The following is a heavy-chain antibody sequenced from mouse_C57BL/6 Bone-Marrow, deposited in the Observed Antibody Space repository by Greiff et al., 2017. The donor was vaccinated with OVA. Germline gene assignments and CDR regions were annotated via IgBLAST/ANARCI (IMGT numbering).Heavy chain of an antibody. CDR2: IYPRSGNT. Sequence: VMLVESGAELARPGASVKLSCKASGYTFTSYGISWVKQRTGQGLEWIGEIYPRSGNTYYNEKFKGKATLTADKSSSTAYMELRSLTSEDSAVYFCARDTTVVVPYCFDYWGQGTTLTVSS. D-gene: IGHD1-1*01. CDR3: ARDTTVVVPYCFDY. J-gene: IGHJ2*01. V-gene: IGHV1-81*01. CDR1: GYTFTSYG.